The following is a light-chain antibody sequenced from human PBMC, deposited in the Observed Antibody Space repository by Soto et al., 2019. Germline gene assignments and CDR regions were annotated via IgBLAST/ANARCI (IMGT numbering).Light chain of an antibody. Sequence: EKVMTQSRATLSVSPGERATLSCRASQSVSSNLAWYQQKPGQAPRLLIYGASTRATGVPARFSGSGSGTEFTLTISSLQSEDFAVYHCQHYNSWPRTFGQGTKVDIK. V-gene: IGKV3-15*01. CDR3: QHYNSWPRT. J-gene: IGKJ1*01. CDR2: GAS. CDR1: QSVSSN.